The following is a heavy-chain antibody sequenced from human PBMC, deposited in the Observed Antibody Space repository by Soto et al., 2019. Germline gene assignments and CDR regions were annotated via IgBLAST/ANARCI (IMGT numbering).Heavy chain of an antibody. J-gene: IGHJ4*02. V-gene: IGHV3-64D*06. D-gene: IGHD2-2*01. CDR1: GFTFSSYA. CDR3: VKDLYCSSTSCWLFDY. CDR2: ISSNGVTT. Sequence: PGGSLRLSCADSGFTFSSYAMYWVRQAPGKGLEYVSGISSNGVTTYYADSVKGRFTISRDNSKNTLYFQMSSLRAEDTAVYYCVKDLYCSSTSCWLFDYWGQGTLVTVSS.